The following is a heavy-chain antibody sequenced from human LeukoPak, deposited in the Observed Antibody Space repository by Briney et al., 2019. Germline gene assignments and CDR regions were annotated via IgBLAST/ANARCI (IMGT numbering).Heavy chain of an antibody. CDR3: ARDLDY. V-gene: IGHV3-30*04. Sequence: PGGSLRLSCAASGFTFRSHAMHWVSQAPGKGLEWAAVVSYDEASKNYADSVKGRFTISRDNAKNSLYLQMNSLRTEDTAVYYCARDLDYWGQGTLVTVSS. J-gene: IGHJ4*02. CDR1: GFTFRSHA. CDR2: VSYDEASK.